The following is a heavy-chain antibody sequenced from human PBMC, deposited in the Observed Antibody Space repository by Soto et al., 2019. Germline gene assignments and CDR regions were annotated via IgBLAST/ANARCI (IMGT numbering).Heavy chain of an antibody. CDR3: ARTSGYEYYYYYYGMDV. CDR1: GDSVSSNSAA. D-gene: IGHD5-12*01. V-gene: IGHV6-1*01. J-gene: IGHJ6*02. Sequence: PSQTLSLTCAISGDSVSSNSAAWNWIRQSPSRGLEWLGRTYYRSKWYNDYAVSVKSRITINPDTSKNQFSLQLNSVTPEDTAVYYCARTSGYEYYYYYYGMDVWGQGTTVTVSS. CDR2: TYYRSKWYN.